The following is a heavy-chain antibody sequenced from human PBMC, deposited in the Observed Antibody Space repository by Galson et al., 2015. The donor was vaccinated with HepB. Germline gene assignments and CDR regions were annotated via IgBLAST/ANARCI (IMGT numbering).Heavy chain of an antibody. J-gene: IGHJ6*02. D-gene: IGHD4-23*01. V-gene: IGHV1-24*01. CDR2: FDPEDGGT. CDR3: ATDKPPNDYGGNSHYYGMDV. Sequence: SVKVSCKVSGYTLTELSMHWVRQAPGKGLEWMGGFDPEDGGTIYAQKFQGRVTMTEDTSTDTAYMELSSLRSEDTAVYYCATDKPPNDYGGNSHYYGMDVWGQGTTVTVSS. CDR1: GYTLTELS.